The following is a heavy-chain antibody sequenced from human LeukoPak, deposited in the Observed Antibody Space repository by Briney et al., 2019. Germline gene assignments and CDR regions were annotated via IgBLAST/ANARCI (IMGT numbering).Heavy chain of an antibody. Sequence: SETLSLTCTVSGGSISSYYWSWIRQPPGKGLEWIGYIYYSGSTNYNPSLKSRVTISVDTSKNQFSLKLSSVTAADTAVYYCARARHTILGATLFDYWGQGALVTVSS. J-gene: IGHJ4*02. CDR3: ARARHTILGATLFDY. D-gene: IGHD1-26*01. CDR2: IYYSGST. CDR1: GGSISSYY. V-gene: IGHV4-59*01.